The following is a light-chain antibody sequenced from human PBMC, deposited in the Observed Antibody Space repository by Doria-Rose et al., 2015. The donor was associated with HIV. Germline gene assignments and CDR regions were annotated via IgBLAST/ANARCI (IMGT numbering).Light chain of an antibody. CDR3: HQYGTSWT. CDR2: DGS. CDR1: QSFSSTY. J-gene: IGKJ1*01. V-gene: IGKV3-20*01. Sequence: EIVMTQSPGTLSLSPGERATLSCRASQSFSSTYLAWYQQNPGQAPSLLIYDGSTRATGIPDRFSASGSGTDFTITINRREPQDFALYYCHQYGTSWTFGQGTKVEI.